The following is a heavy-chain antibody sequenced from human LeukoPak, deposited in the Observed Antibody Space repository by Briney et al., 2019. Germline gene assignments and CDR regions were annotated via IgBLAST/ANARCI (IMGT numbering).Heavy chain of an antibody. D-gene: IGHD3-10*01. Sequence: SETLSLTCTVSGGSIRSHYWTWIRQPPGKGLEWIGYMFHSGSPNYNPSLKSRLTISIDTSKNQFSLGLSSVTAADTAVYYCANGDYYGAGRAHYWGQGILVTVSS. CDR3: ANGDYYGAGRAHY. CDR1: GGSIRSHY. V-gene: IGHV4-59*11. J-gene: IGHJ4*02. CDR2: MFHSGSP.